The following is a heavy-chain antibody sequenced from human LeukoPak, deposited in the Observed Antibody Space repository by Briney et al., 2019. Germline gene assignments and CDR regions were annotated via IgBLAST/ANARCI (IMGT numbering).Heavy chain of an antibody. J-gene: IGHJ5*02. CDR1: GGSISSSSYY. CDR2: IYYSGST. Sequence: SETLSLTCTVSGGSISSSSYYWSWIRQPPGKGLEWIGYIYYSGSTYYNPSLKSRVTISVDTSKNQFSLKLSSVTAADTAVYYCARIRGGYSYGYRWFDPWGQGTLVTVSS. CDR3: ARIRGGYSYGYRWFDP. V-gene: IGHV4-61*05. D-gene: IGHD5-18*01.